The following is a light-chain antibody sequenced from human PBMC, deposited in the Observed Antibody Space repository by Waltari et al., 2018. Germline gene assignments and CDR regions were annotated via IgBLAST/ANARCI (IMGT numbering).Light chain of an antibody. Sequence: QLTQSPSFLSASVDDRVTISCRASRGISSYLAWYQQKPGKAPRLLIYAGSTIHSGVPSMFSGSGSGTEFTLTISSLQPEDFATYYCQEVNSYPSITFGQGTRLE. V-gene: IGKV1-9*01. CDR1: RGISSY. CDR2: AGS. CDR3: QEVNSYPSIT. J-gene: IGKJ5*01.